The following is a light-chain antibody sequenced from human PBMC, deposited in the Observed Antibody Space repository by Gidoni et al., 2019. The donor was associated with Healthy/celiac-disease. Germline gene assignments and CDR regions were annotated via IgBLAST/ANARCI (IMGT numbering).Light chain of an antibody. CDR3: SSYTSSSTLV. V-gene: IGLV2-14*01. CDR1: SSDVGGYNY. CDR2: EVS. Sequence: QSALTQPASVSGSPGQSITISCTGTSSDVGGYNYVSWYQQHPGKAPKLMIYEVSNRPSGFSNRFSGSKSGNTASLTISGLQVEDEADYYCSSYTSSSTLVFGGGTKLTVL. J-gene: IGLJ2*01.